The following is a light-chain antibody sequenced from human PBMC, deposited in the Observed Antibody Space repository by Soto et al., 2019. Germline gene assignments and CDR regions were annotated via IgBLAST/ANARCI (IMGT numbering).Light chain of an antibody. CDR3: RQRYKWPLT. CDR1: QSMGNS. Sequence: TVLTQSPATLSLSPGERATLSCKASQSMGNSLGWFQQKPGQAPRLLIDDAFNRATGIPARFTGSGSGSDFTLTISSLEPEDFGVYYCRQRYKWPLTFGGGTKVEIK. V-gene: IGKV3-11*01. CDR2: DAF. J-gene: IGKJ4*01.